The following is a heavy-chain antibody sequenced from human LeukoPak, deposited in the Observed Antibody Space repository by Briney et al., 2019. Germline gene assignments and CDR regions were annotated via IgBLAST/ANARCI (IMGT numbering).Heavy chain of an antibody. CDR2: MNPNSGGI. Sequence: ASVKVSCKASGYTFTGHYIHWVRQAPGQGIEWMGWMNPNSGGINYAQKFQGRVTVTRDTSISTAYMELSSLRSDDTAVYYCARGGGHWNDVGVPLPSYMDVWGKGTTVTVSS. CDR3: ARGGGHWNDVGVPLPSYMDV. CDR1: GYTFTGHY. J-gene: IGHJ6*03. D-gene: IGHD1-1*01. V-gene: IGHV1-2*02.